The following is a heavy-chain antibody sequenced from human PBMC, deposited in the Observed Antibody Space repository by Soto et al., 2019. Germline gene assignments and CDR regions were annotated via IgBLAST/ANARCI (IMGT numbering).Heavy chain of an antibody. CDR3: ARDNGYGTFDS. J-gene: IGHJ4*02. D-gene: IGHD5-18*01. Sequence: SETLSLTCTVSGASISSGRSYWSWIRQHPGKGLEWIGYMFYSGSTYYHPSLKSRVNISADTSKNQFSLRLTSVTPADTAVYYCARDNGYGTFDSWGKGTMVTX. CDR2: MFYSGST. V-gene: IGHV4-31*03. CDR1: GASISSGRSY.